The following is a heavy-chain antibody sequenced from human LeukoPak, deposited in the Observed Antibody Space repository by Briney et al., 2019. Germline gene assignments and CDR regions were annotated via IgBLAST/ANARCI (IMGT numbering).Heavy chain of an antibody. Sequence: SETLSLTSTVSGYSISSGYYWGWIRQPPGKGLEWIGSIYHSGSTYYNPSLKSRVTISVDTSKNQFSLKLSSVTAADTAVYYCARDFPYQLLPNWFDPWGPGTLVTVSS. CDR1: GYSISSGYY. J-gene: IGHJ5*02. V-gene: IGHV4-38-2*02. CDR2: IYHSGST. D-gene: IGHD2-2*01. CDR3: ARDFPYQLLPNWFDP.